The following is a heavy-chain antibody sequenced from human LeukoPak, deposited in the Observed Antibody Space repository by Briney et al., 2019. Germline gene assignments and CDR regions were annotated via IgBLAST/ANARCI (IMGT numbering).Heavy chain of an antibody. D-gene: IGHD3-16*01. CDR2: ISYDGSNK. CDR3: AKDRGCPDY. V-gene: IGHV3-30*18. CDR1: GFTFSSYG. Sequence: GGSLRLSCAASGFTFSSYGMHWVRQAPGKGLEWVAVISYDGSNKYYADSVKGRFTIPRDNSKNTLYLQMNSLRAEDTAVYYCAKDRGCPDYWGQGTLVTVSS. J-gene: IGHJ4*02.